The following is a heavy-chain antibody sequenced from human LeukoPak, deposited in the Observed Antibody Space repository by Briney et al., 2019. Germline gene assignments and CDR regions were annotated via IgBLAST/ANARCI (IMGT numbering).Heavy chain of an antibody. J-gene: IGHJ6*03. V-gene: IGHV1-8*01. CDR1: GYTFTSYD. D-gene: IGHD6-19*01. Sequence: ASVKVSCKASGYTFTSYDINWVRQATGQGLEWMGWMNPNSGNTGYAQKFQGRVTMTRNTSISTAYMELSSLRSEDTAVYYCARAAYSSGWYTYYYYYMDVWGKGTTVTVSS. CDR3: ARAAYSSGWYTYYYYYMDV. CDR2: MNPNSGNT.